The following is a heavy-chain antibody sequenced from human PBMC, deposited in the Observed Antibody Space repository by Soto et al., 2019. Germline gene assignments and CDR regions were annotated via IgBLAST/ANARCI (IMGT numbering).Heavy chain of an antibody. Sequence: GSLRLSCVASGFTFSSYSMNWVRQAPGKGLEWVSYISSSISSIYYADSVKGRFTISRDNAKNSLYLQMNSLRAEDTAVYYCARVTPTSGNDNWGQGTLVTVSS. CDR2: ISSSISSI. CDR1: GFTFSSYS. CDR3: ARVTPTSGNDN. J-gene: IGHJ4*02. V-gene: IGHV3-48*01. D-gene: IGHD1-26*01.